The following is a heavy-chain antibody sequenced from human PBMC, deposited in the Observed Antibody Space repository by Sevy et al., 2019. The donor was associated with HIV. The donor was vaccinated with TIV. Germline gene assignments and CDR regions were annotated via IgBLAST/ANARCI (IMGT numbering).Heavy chain of an antibody. Sequence: GGSLRLSCTTSGFTFGDFAMNWVRQAPGKGLEWVAFLKSKALDGTLNNAASVKGRFTISKDDSKGMAYLQMNDLKSEETGVYYCTRWKGAHSIFDYWGQGALVTVSS. D-gene: IGHD1-1*01. CDR3: TRWKGAHSIFDY. CDR1: GFTFGDFA. V-gene: IGHV3-49*04. CDR2: LKSKALDGTL. J-gene: IGHJ4*02.